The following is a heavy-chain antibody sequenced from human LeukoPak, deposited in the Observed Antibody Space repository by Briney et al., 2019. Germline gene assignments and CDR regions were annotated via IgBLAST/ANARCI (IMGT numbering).Heavy chain of an antibody. V-gene: IGHV4-34*01. CDR2: INHSGST. CDR3: ARKREFDY. J-gene: IGHJ4*02. CDR1: GGSFSGYY. Sequence: SETLSLTCAVYGGSFSGYYWSWIRQPPGKGLEWIGEINHSGSTNYNPSLKSRVTISVDTSKNQFSLKLSSVTAADTAVYYCARKREFDYWGQGTLVTVSS. D-gene: IGHD5-24*01.